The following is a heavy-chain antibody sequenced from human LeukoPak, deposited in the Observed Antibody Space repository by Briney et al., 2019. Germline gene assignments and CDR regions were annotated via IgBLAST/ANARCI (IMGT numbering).Heavy chain of an antibody. CDR3: ARVLRYCSGGNCYSGGLGYMDV. V-gene: IGHV3-74*01. CDR1: GFTFSRYW. Sequence: PGGSLRLSCEASGFTFSRYWMHWVRQAPGKGLVWVSRINSDGSSTTYADSVKGRFTISRDNAKNTLYLQMNSLRAEDTAVYYCARVLRYCSGGNCYSGGLGYMDVWGKGTTVTISS. D-gene: IGHD2-15*01. CDR2: INSDGSST. J-gene: IGHJ6*03.